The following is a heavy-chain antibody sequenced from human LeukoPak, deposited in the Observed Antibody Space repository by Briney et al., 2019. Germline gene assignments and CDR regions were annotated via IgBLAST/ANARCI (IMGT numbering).Heavy chain of an antibody. Sequence: PGGSLRLSCASSGFPFSTYEMNWVRQAAGKGLEGVSYISSSGTTIFYADSVKGRFTISRDNAKNSLFLQMNSLRVEDTAFYYCVRSFGFDPWGQGTLVTVSS. CDR1: GFPFSTYE. V-gene: IGHV3-48*03. CDR2: ISSSGTTI. D-gene: IGHD3-10*01. J-gene: IGHJ5*02. CDR3: VRSFGFDP.